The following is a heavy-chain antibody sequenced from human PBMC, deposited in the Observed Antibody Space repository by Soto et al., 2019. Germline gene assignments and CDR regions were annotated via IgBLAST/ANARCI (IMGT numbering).Heavy chain of an antibody. J-gene: IGHJ4*02. CDR2: ISGSGGRT. CDR3: EKENGYSSGWYEFDY. V-gene: IGHV3-23*01. CDR1: GFTFSSYA. Sequence: EVQLLESGGGLVQPGGSLRLSCAASGFTFSSYAMSWVRQAPGKGLEWVSAISGSGGRTYYADSVKGRFTISRDNSKNTLYLQRNSRRAEDTAVYYWEKENGYSSGWYEFDYWGQGTLVTVPS. D-gene: IGHD6-13*01.